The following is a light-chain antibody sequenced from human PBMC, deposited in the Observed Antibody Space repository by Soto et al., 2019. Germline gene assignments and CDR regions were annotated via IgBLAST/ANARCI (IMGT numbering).Light chain of an antibody. CDR3: QHYGTSPRT. CDR1: QSVRSSY. CDR2: GVS. Sequence: EIVLTQSPGTLSLSPGERATLSCRASQSVRSSYLAWYQQKLGQAPRLLIYGVSNTAAGIPDRFSGSGSGTDFTLTISRLESEDFAVYYCQHYGTSPRTFGQGTKVEIK. V-gene: IGKV3-20*01. J-gene: IGKJ1*01.